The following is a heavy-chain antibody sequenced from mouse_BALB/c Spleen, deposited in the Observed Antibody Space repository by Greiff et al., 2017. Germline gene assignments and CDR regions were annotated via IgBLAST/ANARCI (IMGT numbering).Heavy chain of an antibody. V-gene: IGHV5-6*03. D-gene: IGHD1-1*02. CDR2: ISSGGSYT. J-gene: IGHJ4*01. Sequence: EVKLMESGGGLVKPGGSLKLSCAASGFTFSSYGMSWVRQTPDKRLEWVATISSGGSYTYYPDSVKGRFTISRDNAKNTLYLQMSSLKSEDTAMYYCARQGSYGAMDYWGQGTSVTVSS. CDR1: GFTFSSYG. CDR3: ARQGSYGAMDY.